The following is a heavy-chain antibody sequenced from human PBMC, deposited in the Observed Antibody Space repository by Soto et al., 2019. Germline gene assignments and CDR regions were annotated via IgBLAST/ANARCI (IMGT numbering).Heavy chain of an antibody. Sequence: SETLSLTCTVSGGSISSSSYYWGWIRQPPGKGLEWIGSIYYSGSTYYNPSLKSRVTISVDTSKNQFSLKLSSVTAADTAVYYCARHYGYCSGGSCYNAWFDPWGQGTLVTVSS. V-gene: IGHV4-39*01. CDR3: ARHYGYCSGGSCYNAWFDP. J-gene: IGHJ5*02. D-gene: IGHD2-15*01. CDR1: GGSISSSSYY. CDR2: IYYSGST.